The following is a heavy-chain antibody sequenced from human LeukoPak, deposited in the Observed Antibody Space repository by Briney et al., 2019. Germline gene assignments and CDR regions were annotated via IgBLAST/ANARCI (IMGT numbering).Heavy chain of an antibody. CDR1: GFTFRTYA. J-gene: IGHJ4*02. CDR3: ARGGYSYGSQYYFDY. CDR2: ISDSGGST. Sequence: AGGSLRLSCAGSGFTFRTYAMIWVRQAPGKGLEWVSAISDSGGSTYYADSVKGRFTISRDISKNTLYLQMNSLTAEDTAVYFCARGGYSYGSQYYFDYWGQGTLVTVFS. V-gene: IGHV3-23*01. D-gene: IGHD3-16*02.